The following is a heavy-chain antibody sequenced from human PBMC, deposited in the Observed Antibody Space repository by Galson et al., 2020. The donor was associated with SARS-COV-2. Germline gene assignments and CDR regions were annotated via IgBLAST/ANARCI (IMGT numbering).Heavy chain of an antibody. D-gene: IGHD3-9*01. CDR2: MNPKSGNT. J-gene: IGHJ6*03. Sequence: GESLKIYCEASGYTFANYDVNWVRQATGQGLEWMGWMNPKSGNTGYAQRFQGRVTITRDTSINTAYLELSSLRSEDTAVYYCARASKHYNFLTGYLNYYYYYVDVWGTGTTVTISS. CDR1: GYTFANYD. V-gene: IGHV1-8*03. CDR3: ARASKHYNFLTGYLNYYYYYVDV.